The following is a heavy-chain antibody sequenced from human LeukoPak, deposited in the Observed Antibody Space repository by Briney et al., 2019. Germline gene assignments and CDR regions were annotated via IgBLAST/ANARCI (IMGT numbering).Heavy chain of an antibody. CDR1: GGSISSYY. J-gene: IGHJ4*02. Sequence: SETLSLTCTVSGGSISSYYWSWIRQPPGKGLEWIGYIYYSGSTTYNPSLKSRVTISVDTSKNQFSLNLYSVTAAGAAVYYCARRAVPENYFDYWGQGTLVTVSS. D-gene: IGHD6-19*01. V-gene: IGHV4-59*08. CDR3: ARRAVPENYFDY. CDR2: IYYSGST.